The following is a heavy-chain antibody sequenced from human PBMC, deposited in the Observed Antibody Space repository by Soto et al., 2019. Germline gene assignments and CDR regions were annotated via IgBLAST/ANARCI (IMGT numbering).Heavy chain of an antibody. CDR2: FDPEDGET. Sequence: ASVKVCCKVSGYTLTELSMHWVRQAPGKGLEWMGGFDPEDGETIYAQKFQGRVTMTEDTSTDTAYMELSSLRSEDTAVYYCARYCISTSCYGPYFDNWGQGTLVTVSS. V-gene: IGHV1-24*01. CDR3: ARYCISTSCYGPYFDN. CDR1: GYTLTELS. J-gene: IGHJ4*02. D-gene: IGHD2-2*01.